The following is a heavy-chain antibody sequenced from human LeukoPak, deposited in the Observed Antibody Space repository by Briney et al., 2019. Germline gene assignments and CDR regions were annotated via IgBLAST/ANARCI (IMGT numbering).Heavy chain of an antibody. Sequence: SETLSLTCTVSGGSMSSHYWSWDRQPPGKALEWIGYISHGGQTLSNPSLSSRVTISVDTSNNQFSLKLTSVTAADTAVYFCVRDTYYTSGTYYIDYFDSWGQGALVTVSS. CDR1: GGSMSSHY. J-gene: IGHJ4*02. V-gene: IGHV4-59*11. D-gene: IGHD3-10*01. CDR2: ISHGGQT. CDR3: VRDTYYTSGTYYIDYFDS.